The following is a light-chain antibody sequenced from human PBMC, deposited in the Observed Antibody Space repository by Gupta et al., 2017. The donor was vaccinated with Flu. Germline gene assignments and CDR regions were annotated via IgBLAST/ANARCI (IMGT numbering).Light chain of an antibody. Sequence: DIQMTQSPSTLSASVGDRVTITCRASQNVNSWLAWHQQKSGTAPKFLIYKASTLESGVPSRFSGSGSGTEFTLTITSLQPEDFATYYCQHDNTYPWTFGQGTKVEIK. CDR2: KAS. J-gene: IGKJ1*01. CDR3: QHDNTYPWT. CDR1: QNVNSW. V-gene: IGKV1-5*03.